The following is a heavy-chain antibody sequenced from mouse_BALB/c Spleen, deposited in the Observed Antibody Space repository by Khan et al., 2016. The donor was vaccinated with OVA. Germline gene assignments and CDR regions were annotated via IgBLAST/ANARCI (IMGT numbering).Heavy chain of an antibody. CDR3: TRDGNYMDY. Sequence: QLEESGPDLVKPSQSLSLTCTVTGYSITSGYSWHWIRPFPGHKLEWMAYRYYSGSTNYNASLNSRISITRDTAKNKFFLQLNSVTTEDKATYYCTRDGNYMDYWGQGTSVTVSS. J-gene: IGHJ4*01. CDR1: GYSITSGYS. V-gene: IGHV3-1*02. D-gene: IGHD2-1*01. CDR2: RYYSGST.